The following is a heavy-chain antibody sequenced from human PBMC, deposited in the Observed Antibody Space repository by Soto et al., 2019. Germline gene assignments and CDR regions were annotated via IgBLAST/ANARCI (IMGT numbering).Heavy chain of an antibody. CDR1: GYTFTSYD. J-gene: IGHJ5*02. V-gene: IGHV1-8*01. CDR2: MNPNSGNT. CDR3: AIRYCSSTSCYRGSNNWFDP. D-gene: IGHD2-2*01. Sequence: QVQLVQSGAEVKKPGASVKVSCKASGYTFTSYDINWVRQATGQGLEWMGWMNPNSGNTGYAQKFQGRVTMTRNTSISTAYMELSSLRSEDTAMYYCAIRYCSSTSCYRGSNNWFDPWGQGTLVTVSS.